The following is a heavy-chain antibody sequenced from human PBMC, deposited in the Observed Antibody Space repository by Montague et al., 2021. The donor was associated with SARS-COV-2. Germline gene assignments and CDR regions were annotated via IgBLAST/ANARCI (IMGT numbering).Heavy chain of an antibody. J-gene: IGHJ4*02. CDR1: GDSVSHDF. CDR2: VYYSRSS. D-gene: IGHD1-26*01. V-gene: IGHV4-59*02. Sequence: SETLSLTCTVSGDSVSHDFWTWIRQPPGKGLEWIGYVYYSRSSSYNPSLRGRVSIAVDTSKNQFSLRLSTVTAADTTIYYCVRDPAPSGSGTFYDYWGQGTLGAVAS. CDR3: VRDPAPSGSGTFYDY.